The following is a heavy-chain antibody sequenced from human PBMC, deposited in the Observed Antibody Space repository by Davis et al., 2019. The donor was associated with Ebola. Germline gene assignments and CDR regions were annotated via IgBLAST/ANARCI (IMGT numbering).Heavy chain of an antibody. CDR3: ARLSRRCSSTSCYMNRDY. V-gene: IGHV1-46*01. J-gene: IGHJ4*02. CDR2: INPSGGST. D-gene: IGHD2-2*02. CDR1: GYTFTSYY. Sequence: ASVKVSCKASGYTFTSYYMHWVRQAPGQGLEWMGIINPSGGSTSYAQKFQGRVTMTRDTSTSTVYMELSSLRSEDTAVYYCARLSRRCSSTSCYMNRDYWGQGTLVTVSS.